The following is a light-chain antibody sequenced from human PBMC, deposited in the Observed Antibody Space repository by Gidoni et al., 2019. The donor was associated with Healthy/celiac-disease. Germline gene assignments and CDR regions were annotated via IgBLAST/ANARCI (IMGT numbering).Light chain of an antibody. CDR3: KQSYSTPRT. Sequence: DIQMTQSPSSLSASVGDRVTITCRASQSISSYLNWYQQKPGKAPKLLIYAASSLQSGVPARFSGSGSGTDFTLNISRLQPEDFATYYCKQSYSTPRTFGQGTKVEIK. CDR2: AAS. V-gene: IGKV1-39*01. J-gene: IGKJ1*01. CDR1: QSISSY.